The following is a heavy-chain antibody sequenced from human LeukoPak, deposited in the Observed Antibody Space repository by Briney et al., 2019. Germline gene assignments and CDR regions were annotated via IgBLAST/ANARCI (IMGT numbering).Heavy chain of an antibody. J-gene: IGHJ5*02. Sequence: SETPSLTCTVSGDSISSYYWSWIRQPPGKGLEWVGYIYYSGSTNYNPSLKSRVTISIDTSKNQFSLKLSSVTAADTAVYYCARGTAVAGTWGQGTPVTVSS. CDR1: GDSISSYY. D-gene: IGHD6-19*01. CDR3: ARGTAVAGT. CDR2: IYYSGST. V-gene: IGHV4-59*01.